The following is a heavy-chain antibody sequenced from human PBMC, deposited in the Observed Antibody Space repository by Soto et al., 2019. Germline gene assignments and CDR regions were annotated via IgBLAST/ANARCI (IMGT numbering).Heavy chain of an antibody. J-gene: IGHJ4*02. Sequence: QVQLQESGPGLLKPSETLSLTCTFSGGSSSSYYWSWIRQPPGKGLEWFVYIYYSGSSNYNPSLKRRVTISVDTSNNQFSLKLSSVTAADTAVYYCARRYGVYFDYWGQGTLVTVSS. CDR1: GGSSSSYY. CDR3: ARRYGVYFDY. D-gene: IGHD4-17*01. V-gene: IGHV4-59*08. CDR2: IYYSGSS.